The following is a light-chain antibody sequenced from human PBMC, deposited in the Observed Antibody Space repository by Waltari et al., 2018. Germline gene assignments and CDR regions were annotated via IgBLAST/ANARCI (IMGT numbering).Light chain of an antibody. CDR2: KDS. CDR3: AAWDDSLSGPI. J-gene: IGLJ1*01. Sequence: QSVLTQPPSASGTPGQRVTIPCSGSHSNIGSNYVYWYQQLPGTAPKLLIYKDSQRTSGVPDPYSGSKSGTSASLAISGLRSEDEADYCCAAWDDSLSGPIFATGTKVTV. CDR1: HSNIGSNY. V-gene: IGLV1-47*01.